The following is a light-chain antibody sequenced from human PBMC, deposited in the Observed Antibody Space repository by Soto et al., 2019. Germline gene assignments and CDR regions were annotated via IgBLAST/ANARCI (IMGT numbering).Light chain of an antibody. V-gene: IGLV4-69*01. CDR1: SGHSRYA. CDR2: LNSDGSH. J-gene: IGLJ3*02. CDR3: QTWGAGIWV. Sequence: QLVLTQSPAASASLGASVKLTCTLSSGHSRYAIAWHQQQPEKGPRYLMKLNSDGSHSKGDGIPDRFSGSSSGAERYLAISSLQSEDEADYYGQTWGAGIWVFGGGTKLTVL.